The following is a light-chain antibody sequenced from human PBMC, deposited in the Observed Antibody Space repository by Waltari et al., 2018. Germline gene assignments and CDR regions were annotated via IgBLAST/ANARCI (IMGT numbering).Light chain of an antibody. Sequence: QSALTQPASVSGSPGQSITISSTGTSSAIGSYNYVSGNQHHPGQAPKLMIFDVNNRPSGVSDRFSGSKSGNTASLTISGLQAEDEADYYCSSYTTTSTLLVVFGGGTKLTVL. CDR1: SSAIGSYNY. V-gene: IGLV2-14*03. CDR3: SSYTTTSTLLVV. J-gene: IGLJ2*01. CDR2: DVN.